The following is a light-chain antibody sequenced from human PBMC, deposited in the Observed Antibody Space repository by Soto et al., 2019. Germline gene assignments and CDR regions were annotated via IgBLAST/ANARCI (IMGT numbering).Light chain of an antibody. Sequence: DIQMTQSPSTLSASVGDRVTITCRASQSISTWLAWYHKKAGKAPELLXYDVSSLESGVPSRFSGSGSGTELTLTISSLQPEDFATYYCQQLNSYPRGTFGQGTRLEIK. V-gene: IGKV1-5*01. J-gene: IGKJ5*01. CDR2: DVS. CDR1: QSISTW. CDR3: QQLNSYPRGT.